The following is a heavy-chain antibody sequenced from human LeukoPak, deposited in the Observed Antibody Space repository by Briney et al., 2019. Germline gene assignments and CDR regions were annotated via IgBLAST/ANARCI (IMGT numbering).Heavy chain of an antibody. CDR3: ARLIVVVPAANQGVDY. V-gene: IGHV4-34*01. Sequence: SETLSLTCAVYGGSFSGYYWSWIRQPPGKGLEWIGEINHSGSTNYNPSLKSRVTISVDTSKNQLSLKLSSVTAADTAVYYCARLIVVVPAANQGVDYWGQGTLVTVSS. J-gene: IGHJ4*02. CDR2: INHSGST. D-gene: IGHD2-2*01. CDR1: GGSFSGYY.